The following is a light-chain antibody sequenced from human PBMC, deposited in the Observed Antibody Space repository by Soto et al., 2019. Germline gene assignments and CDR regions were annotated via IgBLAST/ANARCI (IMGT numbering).Light chain of an antibody. V-gene: IGKV3-15*01. CDR2: DAS. J-gene: IGKJ4*01. CDR1: QTVTNK. CDR3: QQYSNWPVT. Sequence: ERVMTQSPANLSVSPGERVVLSCRATQTVTNKLAWYQQKPGQAPRLLIYDASIRATGIPARFSGSGSGTEFTLTISSLQSEDFGLYYCQQYSNWPVTFGGGTKVEIK.